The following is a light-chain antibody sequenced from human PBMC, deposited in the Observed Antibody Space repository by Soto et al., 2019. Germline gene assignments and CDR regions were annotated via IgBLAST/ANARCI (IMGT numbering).Light chain of an antibody. CDR3: QHNYSATWT. CDR2: DAS. CDR1: QSVSSY. Sequence: EIVLTQSPATLSLSPGERATLSCRASQSVSSYLAWYQQKPGQAPRLLIYDASNRATGIPARFSGSGSETDFTLTISSLQPEDFATYSCQHNYSATWTFGQGTKVDIK. J-gene: IGKJ1*01. V-gene: IGKV3-11*01.